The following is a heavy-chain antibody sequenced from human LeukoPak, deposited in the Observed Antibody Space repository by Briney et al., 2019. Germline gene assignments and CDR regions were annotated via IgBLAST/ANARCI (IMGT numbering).Heavy chain of an antibody. D-gene: IGHD6-13*01. J-gene: IGHJ2*01. V-gene: IGHV4-38-2*01. CDR3: ATSIAAAKGESWFDL. CDR2: IYHSGST. CDR1: GFTFSSYS. Sequence: GSLRLSCAASGFTFSSYSMNWVRQAPGKGLEWIGSIYHSGSTYYNPSLKSRVTISVDTSKNQFSLKLSSVTAADTAVYYCATSIAAAKGESWFDLWGRGTLVTVSS.